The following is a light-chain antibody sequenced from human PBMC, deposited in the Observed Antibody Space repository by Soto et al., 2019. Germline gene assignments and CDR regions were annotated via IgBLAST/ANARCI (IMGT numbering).Light chain of an antibody. V-gene: IGLV2-14*01. Sequence: QSALTQPASVSGSPGQSITISCTGTSSDVGGYDHVSWYQQHPGKAPKLIIYEVTNRPSGVSNRFSGSKSGNTASLIISGLQAEDESDYYCSSYTIRSTHMVFGTGTKVTVL. CDR2: EVT. J-gene: IGLJ1*01. CDR3: SSYTIRSTHMV. CDR1: SSDVGGYDH.